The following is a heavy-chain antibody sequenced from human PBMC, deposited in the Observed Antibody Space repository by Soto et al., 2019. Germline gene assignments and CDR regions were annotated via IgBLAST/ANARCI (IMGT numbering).Heavy chain of an antibody. J-gene: IGHJ6*02. V-gene: IGHV4-31*03. CDR1: GDAINSGDYY. CDR2: IHYSGDT. CDR3: AREQRPSGSYLRRSYYGFEV. D-gene: IGHD1-26*01. Sequence: SETLSLTCTVSGDAINSGDYYWSWIRQHPGKGLEWIGYIHYSGDTYYKSSLKSRLTISLDTSKNQFSLEVTSVTAADTAVYYWAREQRPSGSYLRRSYYGFEVWCQGTTVTV.